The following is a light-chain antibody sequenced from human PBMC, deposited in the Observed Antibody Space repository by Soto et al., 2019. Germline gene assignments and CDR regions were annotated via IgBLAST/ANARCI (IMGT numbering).Light chain of an antibody. V-gene: IGLV3-1*01. Sequence: SYELTQPPSVSVSPGQTASITCSGDKLGDKYASWYQQKPGQSPVLVIYQDARRPSGIPERFSGSNSGSTATLTISGTQAVDEADYYCQTWASSTYVFGTGTKVTVL. J-gene: IGLJ1*01. CDR1: KLGDKY. CDR2: QDA. CDR3: QTWASSTYV.